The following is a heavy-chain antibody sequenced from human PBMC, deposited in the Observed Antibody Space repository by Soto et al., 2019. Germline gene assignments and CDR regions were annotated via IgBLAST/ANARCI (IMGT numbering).Heavy chain of an antibody. CDR2: IYYSGST. CDR1: GDSISTSSHY. D-gene: IGHD3-22*01. V-gene: IGHV4-39*01. CDR3: ARRREDGSSGYHHIDY. J-gene: IGHJ4*02. Sequence: SDALSVTCTVSGDSISTSSHYWDWFRQAPGKGLEWIGSIYYSGSTYYNPSLKSRVTMSVDTSKNQFSLWLSSVTAADTAVYYCARRREDGSSGYHHIDYWGRGTLVTVS.